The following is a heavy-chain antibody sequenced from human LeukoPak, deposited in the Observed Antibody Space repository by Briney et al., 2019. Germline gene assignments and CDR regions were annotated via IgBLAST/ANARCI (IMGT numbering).Heavy chain of an antibody. CDR3: AKEALYSSIDY. J-gene: IGHJ4*02. V-gene: IGHV3-23*01. CDR1: GFSFSSYN. D-gene: IGHD2-2*01. CDR2: IGGDYYT. Sequence: GGSLRLSCEASGFSFSSYNMDWVRQAPGKGLEWVSSIGGDYYTYYVDSVQGRFTISRDNSKNTLYLQMNSLRAEDTAVYYCAKEALYSSIDYWGQGTLVTVSS.